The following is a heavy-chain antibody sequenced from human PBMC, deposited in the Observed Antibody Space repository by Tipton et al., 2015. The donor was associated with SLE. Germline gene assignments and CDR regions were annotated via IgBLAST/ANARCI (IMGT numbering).Heavy chain of an antibody. CDR1: GGSFSGYY. D-gene: IGHD2-2*01. Sequence: TLSLTCAVYGGSFSGYYWSWIRQPPGKGLEWIGEINHSGSTNYNPSLKSRVTISVDTSKNQFSLKLSSVTAADTAVYYCARDPRGGASSDAFDIWGQGTMVTVSS. J-gene: IGHJ3*02. CDR2: INHSGST. CDR3: ARDPRGGASSDAFDI. V-gene: IGHV4-34*01.